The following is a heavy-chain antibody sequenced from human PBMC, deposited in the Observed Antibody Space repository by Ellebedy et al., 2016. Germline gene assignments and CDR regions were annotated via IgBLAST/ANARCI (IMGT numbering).Heavy chain of an antibody. D-gene: IGHD2-21*02. V-gene: IGHV5-51*04. Sequence: GESLKISXKGSGYSFTSYWIGWVRQMPGKGLEWMGIIYPGDSDTRYSPSFQGQVTISADKPISTAYLQWSSLKASDTAMYYCARVRAYCGGDCYSQSIDYWGQGTLVTVSS. CDR2: IYPGDSDT. J-gene: IGHJ4*02. CDR1: GYSFTSYW. CDR3: ARVRAYCGGDCYSQSIDY.